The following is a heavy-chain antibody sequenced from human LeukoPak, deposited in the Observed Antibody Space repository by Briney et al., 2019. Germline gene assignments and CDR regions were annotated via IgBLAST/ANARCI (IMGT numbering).Heavy chain of an antibody. Sequence: SGPTLVNPTQTLTLTCTFSGFSLSTTGMCVTWFRQPPGKALKWLARIDWDDDKYYSTSLKTRLTISKDTSKDQVVLTLTNMDPVDTATYYCTRISPWPKRTAVARDFWGQGTLVTVSS. CDR2: IDWDDDK. CDR3: TRISPWPKRTAVARDF. J-gene: IGHJ4*02. V-gene: IGHV2-70*11. CDR1: GFSLSTTGMC. D-gene: IGHD6-19*01.